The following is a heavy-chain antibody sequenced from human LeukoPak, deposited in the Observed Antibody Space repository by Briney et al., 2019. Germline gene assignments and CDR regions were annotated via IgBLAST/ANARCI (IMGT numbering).Heavy chain of an antibody. CDR1: GFHFFSYY. CDR3: ATDPGHSGMDH. CDR2: INPQSGGT. J-gene: IGHJ4*02. Sequence: GASVKASCKTSGFHFFSYYIHWVRQAPGQGLDWVGWINPQSGGTRYAQKFQDRVTVTSDASINTAYMELSRLRSDDTAVYYCATDPGHSGMDHWGQGSLVTVSS. V-gene: IGHV1-2*02. D-gene: IGHD3-10*01.